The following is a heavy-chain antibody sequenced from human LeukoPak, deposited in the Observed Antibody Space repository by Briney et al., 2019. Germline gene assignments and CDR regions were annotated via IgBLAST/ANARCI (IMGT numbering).Heavy chain of an antibody. CDR2: IKQDGSEK. CDR3: ARGFRWLDP. J-gene: IGHJ5*02. Sequence: GGSLRLSCAASGFTFSTFWMSWVRLAPGKGLEWVANIKQDGSEKNYVDTVKGRFTISRDNAKNSLYLQMNSLRAEDTAVYYCARGFRWLDPWGQGTLVTVSS. CDR1: GFTFSTFW. V-gene: IGHV3-7*01.